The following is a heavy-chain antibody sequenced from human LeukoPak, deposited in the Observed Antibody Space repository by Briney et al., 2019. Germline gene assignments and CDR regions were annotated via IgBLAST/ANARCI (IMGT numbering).Heavy chain of an antibody. V-gene: IGHV4-39*01. CDR2: IYYSGST. D-gene: IGHD6-13*01. Sequence: PSETLSLTCTVSGGSISSSSYYWGWIRQPPGKGLEWIGSIYYSGSTYYNPSLKGRVTISVDTSKNQFSLKLSSVTAADTAVYYCARQSPYSSSWSGWFDPWGQGTLVTVSS. CDR1: GGSISSSSYY. J-gene: IGHJ5*02. CDR3: ARQSPYSSSWSGWFDP.